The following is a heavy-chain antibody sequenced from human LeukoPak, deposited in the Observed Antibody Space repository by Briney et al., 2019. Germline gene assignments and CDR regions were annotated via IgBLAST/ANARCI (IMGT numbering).Heavy chain of an antibody. CDR1: GFSFTTYW. D-gene: IGHD6-19*01. CDR2: VNTDGSST. J-gene: IGHJ4*02. Sequence: PGGSLRLSCAASGFSFTTYWMHWVRQAPGKGLVWASRVNTDGSSTTYADSVKGRFTISRDNAKSTLYLEMNTLRAEDTAVYYCTRGSGYSSGWYPFDSWGQGTLVTVSS. CDR3: TRGSGYSSGWYPFDS. V-gene: IGHV3-74*01.